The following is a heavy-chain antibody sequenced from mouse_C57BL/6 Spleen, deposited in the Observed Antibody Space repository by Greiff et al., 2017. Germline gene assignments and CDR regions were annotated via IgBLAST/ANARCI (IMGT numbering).Heavy chain of an antibody. CDR2: IYPGDGDT. CDR1: GYAFSSSW. J-gene: IGHJ2*01. Sequence: QVQLQQSGPELVKPGASVKISCKASGYAFSSSWMNWVKQRPGKGLEWIGRIYPGDGDTNYNGKFKGKATLTVDKSSSTAYMQLSSLTSEDSAVYFCAGSHYGSHFDYWGQGTTLTVSS. D-gene: IGHD1-1*01. V-gene: IGHV1-82*01. CDR3: AGSHYGSHFDY.